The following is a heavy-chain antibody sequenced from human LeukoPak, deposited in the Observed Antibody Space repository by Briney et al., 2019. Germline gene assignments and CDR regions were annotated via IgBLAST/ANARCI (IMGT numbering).Heavy chain of an antibody. Sequence: PGGSLRLSCAASGFTFDDYAMHWVRQAPGKGLEWVSLISRDGGSTYYADSVKGRSTISRDNTKNSLYMQMNSLRTEDTALYYCAKDLRIAARRAVYYYYGMDVWGQGTTVTVSS. D-gene: IGHD6-6*01. CDR3: AKDLRIAARRAVYYYYGMDV. CDR1: GFTFDDYA. J-gene: IGHJ6*02. CDR2: ISRDGGST. V-gene: IGHV3-43*02.